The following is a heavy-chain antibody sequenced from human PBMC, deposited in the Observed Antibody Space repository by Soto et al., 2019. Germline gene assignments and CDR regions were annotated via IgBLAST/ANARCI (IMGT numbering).Heavy chain of an antibody. CDR2: IIPIFGTA. CDR3: ARGAMIVGEFDY. J-gene: IGHJ4*02. Sequence: ASVKVSCKASGGTFSSYAISWVRQAPGQGLEWMGGIIPIFGTANYAQKFQGRVTITADESTSTAYMELSSLRSEDTAVYYCARGAMIVGEFDYWGQGTLVTVSS. D-gene: IGHD3-22*01. CDR1: GGTFSSYA. V-gene: IGHV1-69*13.